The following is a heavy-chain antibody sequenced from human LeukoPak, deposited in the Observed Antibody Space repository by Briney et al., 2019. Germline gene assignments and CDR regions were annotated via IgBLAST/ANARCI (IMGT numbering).Heavy chain of an antibody. J-gene: IGHJ3*02. Sequence: SVKVSCKASGGTFSSYAISWVRQAPGQGLEWMGRIIPILGIANYAQKFQGRVTITADKSTSTAYMELSSLRSEDTAVYYALYRDSGDAFDIWGQGTMVTVSS. V-gene: IGHV1-69*04. CDR3: LYRDSGDAFDI. CDR1: GGTFSSYA. CDR2: IIPILGIA. D-gene: IGHD4-17*01.